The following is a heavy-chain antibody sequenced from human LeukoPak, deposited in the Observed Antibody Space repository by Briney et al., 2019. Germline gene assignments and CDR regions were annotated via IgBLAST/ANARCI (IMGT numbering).Heavy chain of an antibody. V-gene: IGHV4-59*08. J-gene: IGHJ2*01. D-gene: IGHD1-26*01. Sequence: SETLSLTCTVSGGSISNYYWNWIRQPPGKGLEWIGYIYYSGTNYNPSLKSRVTISVDTSKNQFSLKLSSVTAADSAVYCCARSDSGTYNWYFDLWGRGTLVTVSS. CDR3: ARSDSGTYNWYFDL. CDR2: IYYSGT. CDR1: GGSISNYY.